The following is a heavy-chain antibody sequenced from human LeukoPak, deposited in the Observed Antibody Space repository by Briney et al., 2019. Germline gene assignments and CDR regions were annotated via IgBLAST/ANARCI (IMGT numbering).Heavy chain of an antibody. CDR3: ARTSSSSWSYGMDV. J-gene: IGHJ6*02. CDR1: GGSINNYY. CDR2: IYYRGST. V-gene: IGHV4-59*12. Sequence: SETLSLTCTVSGGSINNYYWSWIRQPPGKGQEWIGYIYYRGSTNYNPSLKSRVTMSVDTSKNQFSLKLSSVTAADTAVYYCARTSSSSWSYGMDVWGQGTTVTVSS. D-gene: IGHD6-13*01.